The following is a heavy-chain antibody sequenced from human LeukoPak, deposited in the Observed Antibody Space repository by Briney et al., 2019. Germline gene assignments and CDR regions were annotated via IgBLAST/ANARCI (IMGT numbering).Heavy chain of an antibody. Sequence: GGSLRLSCAASGFTFSSYWMSWVRQAPGKGLEWVANIKQDGSEKYYVDSVKGRFTISRDNSKNTLYLQMNGLRAEDTAVYYCAKVVYGGNSDPDYWGQGTLVTVSS. D-gene: IGHD4-23*01. V-gene: IGHV3-7*01. CDR2: IKQDGSEK. CDR3: AKVVYGGNSDPDY. J-gene: IGHJ4*02. CDR1: GFTFSSYW.